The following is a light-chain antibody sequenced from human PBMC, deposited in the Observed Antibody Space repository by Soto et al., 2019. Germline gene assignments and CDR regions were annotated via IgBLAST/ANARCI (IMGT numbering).Light chain of an antibody. Sequence: EIVMTQSPATLSVSPVERATLSCRASQSVSSNIAWYQQRPGQAPRLLVYGASSRATGIPDRFSGSGSGTDFTLTISRLEPEDFAVYICQQYGTSPRTFGQGTRLEIK. CDR2: GAS. CDR1: QSVSSN. CDR3: QQYGTSPRT. J-gene: IGKJ5*01. V-gene: IGKV3-20*01.